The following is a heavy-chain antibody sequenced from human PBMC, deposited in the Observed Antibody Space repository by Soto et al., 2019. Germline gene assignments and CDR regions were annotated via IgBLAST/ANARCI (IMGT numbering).Heavy chain of an antibody. CDR3: AHDDVAQKGFDY. V-gene: IGHV2-5*02. D-gene: IGHD5-12*01. J-gene: IGHJ4*02. Sequence: QITLKESGPTLVKPTQTLTLTCTFSGFSLTTSGVAVGWIRQPPGKALEWLALIYWDDDYRYSPSLKSRLTITKDTSKNQVVLTMTNMDPLDTATYYCAHDDVAQKGFDYWGQGILDTVSS. CDR2: IYWDDDY. CDR1: GFSLTTSGVA.